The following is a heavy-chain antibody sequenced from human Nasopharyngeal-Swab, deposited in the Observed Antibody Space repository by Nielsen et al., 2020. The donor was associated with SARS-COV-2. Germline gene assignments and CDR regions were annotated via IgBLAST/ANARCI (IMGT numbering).Heavy chain of an antibody. Sequence: GESLKISCAASGFTFSSHWMHWVRQVPGKGLVWVSRINSDGTSINSADSVKGRFTIYRANAKNTLYLQMTNLSAEDTALYYCSRGGAWNDYWGQRTLVTVSS. J-gene: IGHJ4*02. V-gene: IGHV3-74*01. D-gene: IGHD1-1*01. CDR2: INSDGTSI. CDR3: SRGGAWNDY. CDR1: GFTFSSHW.